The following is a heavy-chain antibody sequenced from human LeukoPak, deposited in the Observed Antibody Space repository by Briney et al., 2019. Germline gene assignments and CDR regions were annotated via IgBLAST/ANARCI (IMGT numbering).Heavy chain of an antibody. Sequence: PGGSLRLSCAASGFPFSSHAMSWVRQPPGKGLEWVAAISNGKTYYADSVRGRFAISRDDSTNTVYLHMNSLRDEDTALYHCVREVGYCAPVCVKTNWFDPWGQGTLVTVSS. J-gene: IGHJ5*02. CDR1: GFPFSSHA. D-gene: IGHD2-15*01. CDR3: VREVGYCAPVCVKTNWFDP. CDR2: ISNGKT. V-gene: IGHV3-23*01.